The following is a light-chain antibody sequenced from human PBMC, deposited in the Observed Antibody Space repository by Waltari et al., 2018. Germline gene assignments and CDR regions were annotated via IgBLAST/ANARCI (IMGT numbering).Light chain of an antibody. Sequence: EIVLTQSPGTLSLSPGERATLSCRASQTVRTTYLAWYQQKPGQAPTLLIYGASSRATGIPDRFSGRGSGTDFSLTISSMEPEDFAVYYCQQYDISPLTFGGGTEVEIK. J-gene: IGKJ4*01. CDR3: QQYDISPLT. CDR2: GAS. CDR1: QTVRTTY. V-gene: IGKV3-20*01.